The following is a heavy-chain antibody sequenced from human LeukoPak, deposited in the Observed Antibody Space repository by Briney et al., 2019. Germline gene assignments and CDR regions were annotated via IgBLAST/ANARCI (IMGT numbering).Heavy chain of an antibody. J-gene: IGHJ4*02. Sequence: SGTLSLTCAVSGGSISSSNWWSWVRQPPGKGLEWIGEIYHSGNTNYNPSLKSRVTISVDKSKNQFSLKLSSVTAADTAVYYCARDAYDSSGYSFDYWGQGTLVTVSS. V-gene: IGHV4-4*02. CDR2: IYHSGNT. CDR3: ARDAYDSSGYSFDY. D-gene: IGHD3-22*01. CDR1: GGSISSSNW.